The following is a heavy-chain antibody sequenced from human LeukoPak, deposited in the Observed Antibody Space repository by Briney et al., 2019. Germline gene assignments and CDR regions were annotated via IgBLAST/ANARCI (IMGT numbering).Heavy chain of an antibody. CDR3: VRHRFGHLFDS. CDR2: IYHTGHT. D-gene: IGHD3-16*01. J-gene: IGHJ4*02. V-gene: IGHV4-59*02. CDR1: GDSVSSYY. Sequence: AETLSLTCTVSGDSVSSYYWSWIRQPPGKGLECIGYIYHTGHTEYNPPLKRRASISLDTPKKQFFLKLSSVTGPDAAVYYCVRHRFGHLFDSWGQGTLVTVSS.